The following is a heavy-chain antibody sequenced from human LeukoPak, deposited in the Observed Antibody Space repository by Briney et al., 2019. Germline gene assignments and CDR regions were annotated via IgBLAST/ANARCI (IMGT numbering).Heavy chain of an antibody. D-gene: IGHD3-22*01. CDR2: MYLSGTT. V-gene: IGHV4-4*02. CDR1: GDSINSLDL. Sequence: TSGTLSLTCTVSGDSINSLDLWSWVRQPPGKGLEWIGEMYLSGTTHSNPSVKSRVTISIDKSRNQFFLNLSSVTAADTAVYYCAGLVGRYSSGLYYYYFDYWGQGTLVTVSS. CDR3: AGLVGRYSSGLYYYYFDY. J-gene: IGHJ4*02.